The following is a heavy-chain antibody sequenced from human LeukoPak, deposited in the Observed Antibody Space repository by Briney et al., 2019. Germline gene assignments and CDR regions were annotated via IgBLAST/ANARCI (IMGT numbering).Heavy chain of an antibody. J-gene: IGHJ6*02. CDR3: ARDRHYYGSGSYGAYYYYGMDV. D-gene: IGHD3-10*01. CDR2: IYYSGST. V-gene: IGHV4-61*08. CDR1: GGSISSGDYY. Sequence: PSETLSLTCTVSGGSISSGDYYWTWIRQPPGKGLEWIGYIYYSGSTNYNPSFKSRVTISVDTSKTQFSLKLSSVTAADTAVYYCARDRHYYGSGSYGAYYYYGMDVWGQGTTVTVSS.